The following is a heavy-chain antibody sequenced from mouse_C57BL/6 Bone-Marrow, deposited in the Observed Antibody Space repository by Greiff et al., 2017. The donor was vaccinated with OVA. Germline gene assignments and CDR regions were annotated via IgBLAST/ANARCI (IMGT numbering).Heavy chain of an antibody. V-gene: IGHV5-6*01. Sequence: EVHLVESGGDLVKPGGSLKLSCAASGFTFSSYGMSWVRQTPDKRLEWVATISSGGSYTYYPDSVKGRFTISRDHATNTLYLQMSSLTSEDTARYYCAGYNGRAMDYWGQGTSVTVSS. CDR1: GFTFSSYG. CDR3: AGYNGRAMDY. J-gene: IGHJ4*01. CDR2: ISSGGSYT. D-gene: IGHD1-1*01.